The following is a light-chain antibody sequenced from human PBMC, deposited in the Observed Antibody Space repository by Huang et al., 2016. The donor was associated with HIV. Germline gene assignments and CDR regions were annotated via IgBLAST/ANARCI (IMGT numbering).Light chain of an antibody. Sequence: IQMTQSPSTRSASVGDRVTVACRARQPVSSWLAWYQQKPGKAPKLLIYDASSLESGVPSMFSGSGSGTEFTLTISSPQPDDFATYYCQQYDDYPYTFGQGTKVEIK. CDR1: QPVSSW. J-gene: IGKJ2*01. CDR3: QQYDDYPYT. CDR2: DAS. V-gene: IGKV1-5*01.